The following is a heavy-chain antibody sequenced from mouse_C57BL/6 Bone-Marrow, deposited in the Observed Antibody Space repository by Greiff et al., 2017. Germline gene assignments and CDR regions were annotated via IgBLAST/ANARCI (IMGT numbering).Heavy chain of an antibody. J-gene: IGHJ2*01. CDR1: GFTFSSYG. D-gene: IGHD1-1*01. CDR3: ARPPYYGSRRYYFDY. CDR2: ISSGGSYT. Sequence: EVMLVESGGDLVKPGGSLKLSCAASGFTFSSYGMSWVRQTPDKRLEWVATISSGGSYTYYPDSVKGRFTISRDNAKNTLYLEKSRLTSEDTAMYDGARPPYYGSRRYYFDYWGQGTTLTVSS. V-gene: IGHV5-6*01.